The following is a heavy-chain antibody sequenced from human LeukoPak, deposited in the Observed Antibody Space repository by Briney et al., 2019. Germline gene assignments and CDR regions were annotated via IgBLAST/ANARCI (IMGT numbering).Heavy chain of an antibody. J-gene: IGHJ4*02. CDR1: GFTFSSYA. CDR2: ISGSGGST. V-gene: IGHV3-23*01. Sequence: GGSLRLSCPASGFTFSSYAMSWVRQAPGKGLEWVSAISGSGGSTYYADSVKGRFTISRDNSKNTLYLQMNSLRAEDTAVYYCVINWWLAVAGSRVFDYWGQGTLVTVSS. D-gene: IGHD6-19*01. CDR3: VINWWLAVAGSRVFDY.